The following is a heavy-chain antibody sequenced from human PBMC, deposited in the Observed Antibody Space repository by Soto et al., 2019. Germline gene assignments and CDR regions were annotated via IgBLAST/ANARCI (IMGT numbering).Heavy chain of an antibody. CDR3: ARAYYYDSSGDDAFDI. J-gene: IGHJ3*02. CDR1: GYTFTGYH. V-gene: IGHV1-2*04. CDR2: INPNSGGT. D-gene: IGHD3-22*01. Sequence: ASVKVSCKASGYTFTGYHMHWVRQAPGQGLEWMGWINPNSGGTNYAQKFQGWVTMTRDTSISTAYMELSRLRSDDTAVYYCARAYYYDSSGDDAFDIWGQGTMVTVSS.